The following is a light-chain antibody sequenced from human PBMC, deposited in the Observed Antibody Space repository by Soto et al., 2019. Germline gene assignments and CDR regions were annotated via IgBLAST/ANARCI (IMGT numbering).Light chain of an antibody. Sequence: EIILTQSPDTLSLSPGERATLSCRASQSVSSSLAWYQQKPGQAPRLVIYDASTRATGIPARFSGSGSGTEFTLTISSLQSEDFGVYYCQQYNYWPPKTFGQGTKVDIK. V-gene: IGKV3-15*01. CDR3: QQYNYWPPKT. J-gene: IGKJ1*01. CDR1: QSVSSS. CDR2: DAS.